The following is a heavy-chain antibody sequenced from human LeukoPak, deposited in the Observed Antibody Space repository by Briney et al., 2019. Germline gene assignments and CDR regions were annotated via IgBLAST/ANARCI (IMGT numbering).Heavy chain of an antibody. V-gene: IGHV3-23*01. CDR1: GFTFSSYA. J-gene: IGHJ2*01. Sequence: GGSLRLSCAASGFTFSSYAMSWVRQAPGKGLEWVSTISGSGGSTDYADSVKGRFTLSRDNSKNTLFLQVNSLRADDTAVYYCAKFHSPGRVTHFYWYFDLWGRGTLVTVSS. CDR2: ISGSGGST. CDR3: AKFHSPGRVTHFYWYFDL. D-gene: IGHD2-21*02.